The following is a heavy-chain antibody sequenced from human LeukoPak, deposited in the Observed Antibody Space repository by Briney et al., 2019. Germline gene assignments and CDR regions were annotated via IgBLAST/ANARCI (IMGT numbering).Heavy chain of an antibody. D-gene: IGHD4-17*01. V-gene: IGHV1-3*01. J-gene: IGHJ4*02. CDR2: INAGNGNT. CDR1: GYTFTSYA. Sequence: ASVKVSCKASGYTFTSYAMHWVRRAPGQRLEWMGWINAGNGNTKYSQKFQGRVTITRDTSASTAYMELSSLRSEDTAVYYCARDLTTVTMYYFDYWGQGTLVTVSS. CDR3: ARDLTTVTMYYFDY.